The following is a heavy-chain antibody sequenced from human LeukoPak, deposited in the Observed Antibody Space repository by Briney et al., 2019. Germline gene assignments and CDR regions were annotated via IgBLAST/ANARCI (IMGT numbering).Heavy chain of an antibody. CDR1: GGSISSYY. Sequence: PSEALSLTCTVSGGSISSYYWSWIRQPPGKGLEWIGYIYCSGSTNYNPSLKSRVTISVDTSKNQLSLKLSSVTAADTAVYYCARVRATLFGVAMDYMDVGGKGTTVTVSS. CDR3: ARVRATLFGVAMDYMDV. CDR2: IYCSGST. J-gene: IGHJ6*03. D-gene: IGHD3-3*01. V-gene: IGHV4-59*08.